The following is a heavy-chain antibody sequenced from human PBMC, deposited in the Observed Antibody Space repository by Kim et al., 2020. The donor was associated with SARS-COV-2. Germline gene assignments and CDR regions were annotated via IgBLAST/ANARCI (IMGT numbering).Heavy chain of an antibody. CDR3: GAGGVVGAAVDD. D-gene: IGHD2-15*01. Sequence: SETLSLTCAVYGGSFSGYYWSWIRQPPGKGLEWIGEINHSGSTNYNASPKNRVTISVSTSKNQFLLKLSSVIGAETTVFYCGAGGVVGAAVDDWGQGNLV. CDR1: GGSFSGYY. CDR2: INHSGST. J-gene: IGHJ4*02. V-gene: IGHV4-34*01.